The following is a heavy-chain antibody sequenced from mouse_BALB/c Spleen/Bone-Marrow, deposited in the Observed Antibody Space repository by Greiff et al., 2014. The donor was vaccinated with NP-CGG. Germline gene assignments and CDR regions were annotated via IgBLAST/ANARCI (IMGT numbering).Heavy chain of an antibody. J-gene: IGHJ3*01. D-gene: IGHD1-1*01. CDR2: IDPANGNT. CDR1: GFNIKDNY. CDR3: AVYDYGSSSFAY. Sequence: VHVKQSGAELVKPGASVKLSCTASGFNIKDNYMHWVKQRPEQGLEWIGRIDPANGNTKYDPKFQGKATITADKSSDTAYLQLSSMTSEDTAVYYCAVYDYGSSSFAYWGQGTLVTVSA. V-gene: IGHV14-3*02.